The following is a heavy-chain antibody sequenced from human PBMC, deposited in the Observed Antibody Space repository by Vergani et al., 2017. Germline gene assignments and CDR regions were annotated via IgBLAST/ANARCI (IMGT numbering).Heavy chain of an antibody. V-gene: IGHV3-30-3*01. CDR2: ISYDETKK. CDR3: AKGGVVTAMRGLYFDY. Sequence: QVQLVESGGGVVQPGRSLRLSCAASGFTFSNYAMHWVRQAPGKGLEWVAVISYDETKKYYRDSVKGRFIISRDNSKNTLFLQMNSLRAEDTAVYYCAKGGVVTAMRGLYFDYWGQGTLVTVSS. D-gene: IGHD2-21*02. CDR1: GFTFSNYA. J-gene: IGHJ4*02.